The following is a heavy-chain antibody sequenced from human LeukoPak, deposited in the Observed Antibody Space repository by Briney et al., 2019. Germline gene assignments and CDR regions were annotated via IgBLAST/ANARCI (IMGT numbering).Heavy chain of an antibody. CDR3: ARRIGWRGGARGQVFHFDY. CDR1: GGSFSGYY. J-gene: IGHJ4*02. CDR2: INHSGST. V-gene: IGHV4-34*01. Sequence: SETLSLTCAVYGGSFSGYYWSWIRQPPGKGLEWIGEINHSGSTNYNPSLKSRVTISVDTSKNQFSLKLSSVTAADTAVYYCARRIGWRGGARGQVFHFDYWGQGTLVTVSS. D-gene: IGHD5-24*01.